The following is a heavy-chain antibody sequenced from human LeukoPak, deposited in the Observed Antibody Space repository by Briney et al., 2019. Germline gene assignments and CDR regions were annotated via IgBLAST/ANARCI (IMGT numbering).Heavy chain of an antibody. CDR1: GGSISSSSYY. CDR2: IYYSGST. CDR3: ARREVVTGFDFDY. J-gene: IGHJ4*02. V-gene: IGHV4-39*01. Sequence: SETLSLTCTVSGGSISSSSYYWGWIRQPPGKGLEWIGSIYYSGSTYYNPSLKSRVTISVDTSKNQFSLKLSSVTAADTAVYYCARREVVTGFDFDYWGQGTLVTVSS. D-gene: IGHD4-23*01.